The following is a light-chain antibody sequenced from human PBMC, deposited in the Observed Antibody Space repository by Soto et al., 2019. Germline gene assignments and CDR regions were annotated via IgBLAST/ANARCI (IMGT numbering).Light chain of an antibody. CDR2: GAS. CDR3: QHYSTCLWT. V-gene: IGKV3-15*01. J-gene: IGKJ1*01. CDR1: QSVSSK. Sequence: EIVMTQSPATLSVSPGERATLSCRASQSVSSKLAWYQQKPGQGPRLLIYGASTRATGIPARFSGSGSGTEFTLTISSRQSEDFAVYYCQHYSTCLWTFGQGTKVEIQ.